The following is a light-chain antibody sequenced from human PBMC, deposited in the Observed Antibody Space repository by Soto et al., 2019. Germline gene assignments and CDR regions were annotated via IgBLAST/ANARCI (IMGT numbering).Light chain of an antibody. J-gene: IGLJ1*01. CDR2: DVS. CDR1: SSDVGGYNR. V-gene: IGLV2-18*02. CDR3: PSFASCRAYV. Sequence: QSALTQPPSVSGSPGQSVAISCTGTSSDVGGYNRVSWYQQPPGKAPKLLIYDVSNRPSGGSTRFSGSKSGNTASLTISGLQAEDEADYYCPSFASCRAYVFCPVTKVTVL.